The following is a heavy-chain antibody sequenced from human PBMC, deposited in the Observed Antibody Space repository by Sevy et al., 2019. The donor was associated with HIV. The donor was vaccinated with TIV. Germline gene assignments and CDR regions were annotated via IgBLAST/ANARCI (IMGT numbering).Heavy chain of an antibody. D-gene: IGHD6-19*01. CDR2: IYTSGST. V-gene: IGHV4-61*02. CDR1: GGSFSSSSYY. J-gene: IGHJ4*02. CDR3: AGRIAVAASDY. Sequence: SETLSLTCTVSGGSFSSSSYYWNWIRQPAGRGLEWIGRIYTSGSTNYNPSLKSRVTMSVDTSKNQFSLKLSSVTAADTAVYYCAGRIAVAASDYWGQGNLVTVSS.